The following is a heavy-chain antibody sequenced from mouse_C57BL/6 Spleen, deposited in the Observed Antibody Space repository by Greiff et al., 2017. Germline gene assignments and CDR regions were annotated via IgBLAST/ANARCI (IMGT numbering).Heavy chain of an antibody. Sequence: VHVKQSGPELVKPGASVKISCKASGYSFTDYNMNWVKQSNGKSLEWIGVINPNYGTTSYNQKFKGKATLTVDKSSSTAYMQLNSLTSEDSAVDYCARSGDYFDYWGQGTTLTVSS. CDR1: GYSFTDYN. J-gene: IGHJ2*01. CDR2: INPNYGTT. V-gene: IGHV1-39*01. CDR3: ARSGDYFDY.